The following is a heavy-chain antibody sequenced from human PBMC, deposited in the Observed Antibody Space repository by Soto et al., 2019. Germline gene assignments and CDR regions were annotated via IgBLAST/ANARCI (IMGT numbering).Heavy chain of an antibody. CDR2: INPSGGDA. V-gene: IGHV1-46*01. CDR1: GYTFTTYY. J-gene: IGHJ6*02. Sequence: QVQLVQSGAEVKKPGASVMVSCKVSGYTFTTYYIHWVRQAPGQGLEWMGIINPSGGDANYAEKFQGRVPMTSDTSTSTVYMEVSSLRGEDTAVYYCARDPSGYKSGLRARYHYGMDVWGQGSTVTVSS. D-gene: IGHD5-18*01. CDR3: ARDPSGYKSGLRARYHYGMDV.